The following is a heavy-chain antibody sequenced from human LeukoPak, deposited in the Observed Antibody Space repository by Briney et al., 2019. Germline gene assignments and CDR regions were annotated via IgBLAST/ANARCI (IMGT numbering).Heavy chain of an antibody. D-gene: IGHD5-18*01. CDR3: ARGGYTYGYGY. V-gene: IGHV4-34*01. Sequence: SETLSLTCAVYGGSFSDYYWSWIRQPPGKGLEWIGEINHSGSTNYNPSLKSRVTMSVDTSKSQFSLKLSSVTAADTAVYYCARGGYTYGYGYWGQGTLVTVSS. CDR2: INHSGST. J-gene: IGHJ4*02. CDR1: GGSFSDYY.